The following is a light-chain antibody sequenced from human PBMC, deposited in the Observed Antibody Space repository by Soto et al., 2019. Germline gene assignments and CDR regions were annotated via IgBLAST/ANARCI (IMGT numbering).Light chain of an antibody. CDR1: QSISSY. CDR2: AAS. Sequence: DIQMTQSPSSLSASVGERVTITCRASQSISSYLNWYQQKPGKAPKLLIYAASSLQSGVPSRCSGSGSGTDFTLTISSLQPEDFATYYCQQSYSTLALTFGGGTKVEIK. V-gene: IGKV1-39*01. CDR3: QQSYSTLALT. J-gene: IGKJ4*01.